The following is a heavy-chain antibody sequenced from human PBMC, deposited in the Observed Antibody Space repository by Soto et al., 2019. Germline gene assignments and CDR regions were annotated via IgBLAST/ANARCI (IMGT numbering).Heavy chain of an antibody. CDR2: IYPGDSDT. D-gene: IGHD4-17*01. CDR1: GYRFSTYW. V-gene: IGHV5-51*01. J-gene: IGHJ4*02. CDR3: ARPQNERMKHFGDYGY. Sequence: GESLKISCKASGYRFSTYWIGWVRQRPGKGPEWMAIIYPGDSDTRENPSFQGQVTISADKSSNTVHLQWRSLKASDTAIYYCARPQNERMKHFGDYGYWGQGTLVTVSS.